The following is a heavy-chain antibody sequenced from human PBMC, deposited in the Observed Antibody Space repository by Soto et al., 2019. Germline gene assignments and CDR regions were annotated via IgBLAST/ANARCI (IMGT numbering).Heavy chain of an antibody. CDR1: GGSISSYY. Sequence: ETLSLTCTVSGGSISSYYWGWIRQPAGKGLEWIGRIYTSGSPHYIPSLMSRVTMSVDTSKNQFSLKLSSVTAADTAVYYCARSRSRLQGKGYLEYWGQGTLVTVSS. J-gene: IGHJ4*02. CDR2: IYTSGSP. V-gene: IGHV4-4*07. CDR3: ARSRSRLQGKGYLEY.